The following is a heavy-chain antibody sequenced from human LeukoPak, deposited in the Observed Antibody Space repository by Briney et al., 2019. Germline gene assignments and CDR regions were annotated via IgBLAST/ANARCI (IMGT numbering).Heavy chain of an antibody. CDR3: ARSNREFASGSGDY. V-gene: IGHV3-23*01. D-gene: IGHD3-10*01. CDR1: GFTFNNYA. J-gene: IGHJ4*02. Sequence: GGSLRLSCATSGFTFNNYAMSWVRQAPGQGLGWVSTISGSGGSTHYGDSVKGRFSISRDNAKNSLYLQMHSLRAEDTAVYYCARSNREFASGSGDYWGQGTLVTVSS. CDR2: ISGSGGST.